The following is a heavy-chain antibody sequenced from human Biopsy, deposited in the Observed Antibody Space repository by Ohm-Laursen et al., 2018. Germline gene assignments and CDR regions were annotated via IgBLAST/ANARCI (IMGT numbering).Heavy chain of an antibody. D-gene: IGHD3-10*01. V-gene: IGHV1-69*04. J-gene: IGHJ6*02. Sequence: ASVKVSCKASGDTFTTSAISWVRQVPGQGLDWMGRIIPILGTVDYGQNFQGRVTIRADTSTTFLELTSLRYDDTALYYCASGDIGGIGLDVWGLGTTVTVSS. CDR3: ASGDIGGIGLDV. CDR1: GDTFTTSA. CDR2: IIPILGTV.